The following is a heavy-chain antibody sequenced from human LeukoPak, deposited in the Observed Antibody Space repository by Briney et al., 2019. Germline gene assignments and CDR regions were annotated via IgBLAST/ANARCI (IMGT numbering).Heavy chain of an antibody. CDR3: ARAAGRAAPLPWVV. CDR1: GFNFSSYS. J-gene: IGHJ4*02. Sequence: GGSLRLSCAASGFNFSSYSMNWVRQAPGKGLEWVSYISSSSRTIYYADSVKGRCTISRDNAKNSPYLQMNSLRAEDTAVYYCARAAGRAAPLPWVVCGQGTLVTVSS. CDR2: ISSSSRTI. V-gene: IGHV3-48*04. D-gene: IGHD2-2*02.